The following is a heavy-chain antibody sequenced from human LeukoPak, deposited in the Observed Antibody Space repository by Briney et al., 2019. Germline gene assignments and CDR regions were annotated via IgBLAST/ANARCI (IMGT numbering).Heavy chain of an antibody. CDR3: AKTDPGTGAFDY. CDR1: GFTFSSRW. Sequence: PGGSLRLSCVASGFTFSSRWMHWVRQAPGKGLVWVSRINSDVSSAGYADSVKGRFAISRDDAKNTLYLQMNSLRAEDTAVYYCAKTDPGTGAFDYWGQGTLVTVSS. J-gene: IGHJ4*02. V-gene: IGHV3-74*01. CDR2: INSDVSSA. D-gene: IGHD1-1*01.